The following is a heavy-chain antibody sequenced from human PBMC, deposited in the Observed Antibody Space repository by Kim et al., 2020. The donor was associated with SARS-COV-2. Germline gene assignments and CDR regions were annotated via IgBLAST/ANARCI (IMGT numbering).Heavy chain of an antibody. CDR2: INAGNGYT. CDR1: GYTFKTYS. J-gene: IGHJ6*02. V-gene: IGHV1-3*01. D-gene: IGHD6-25*01. CDR3: ARRGSGHGLDV. Sequence: ASVKVSCKPSGYTFKTYSIHWVRQAPGQSLEWMAWINAGNGYTGYSQKLQDRVTLTRDTFASTVYMELSSLMSEDTAVYYCARRGSGHGLDVWGQGTTVTVSS.